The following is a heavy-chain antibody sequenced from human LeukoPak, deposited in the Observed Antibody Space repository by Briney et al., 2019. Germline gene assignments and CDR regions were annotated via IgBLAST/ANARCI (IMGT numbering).Heavy chain of an antibody. CDR1: GFTFSSYA. J-gene: IGHJ4*02. CDR3: ARDGDGGNFAFDY. D-gene: IGHD4-23*01. CDR2: ISASGGST. V-gene: IGHV3-23*01. Sequence: GGSLRLSCAASGFTFSSYAMSWVRQAPGKGLEWVSGISASGGSTYYADSVKGRFTISRDSSKNTLYLQMNSLRAEDTAVYYCARDGDGGNFAFDYWGQGTLVTVSS.